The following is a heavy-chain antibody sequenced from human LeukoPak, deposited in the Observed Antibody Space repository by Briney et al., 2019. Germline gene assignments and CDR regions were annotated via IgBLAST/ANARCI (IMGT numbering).Heavy chain of an antibody. J-gene: IGHJ4*02. D-gene: IGHD2-2*01. CDR3: SREYCSNTRCYSGDY. CDR1: GYTFTSFG. CDR2: VSASNVNT. Sequence: PVASVKVSYKASGYTFTSFGISWVRQAPGQGLEWMGWVSASNVNTKYAQKFQGRVTMTTDTSTGTAYMELRSLRSDDTAVYYCSREYCSNTRCYSGDYWGQGTLVTVSS. V-gene: IGHV1-18*01.